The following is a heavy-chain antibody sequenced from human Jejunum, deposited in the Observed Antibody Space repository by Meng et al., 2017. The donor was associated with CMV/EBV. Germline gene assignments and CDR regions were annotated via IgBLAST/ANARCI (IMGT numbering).Heavy chain of an antibody. CDR1: FTFSNFA. CDR3: AKGRNGDNEPTDFDY. CDR2: ITGSGGST. Sequence: FTFSNFAMSWVRQAPGKGLEWVFAITGSGGSTYYADSVKGRFTISRDNSKNTLYLQMNSLRAEDTAVYYCAKGRNGDNEPTDFDYWGQGTRVTVSS. V-gene: IGHV3-23*01. D-gene: IGHD4-17*01. J-gene: IGHJ4*02.